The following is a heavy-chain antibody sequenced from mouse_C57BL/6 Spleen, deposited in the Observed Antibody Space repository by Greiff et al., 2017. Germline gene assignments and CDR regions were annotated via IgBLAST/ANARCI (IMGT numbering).Heavy chain of an antibody. CDR3: ARESTYYAMDY. J-gene: IGHJ4*01. Sequence: EVQLQQSVAELVRPGASVKLSCTASGFNIKNTYMPWVKQRPEQGLEWIGRIDPANGNTKYAPKFQGKATITADPASNTAYQQLSSLTSEDTAIYYCARESTYYAMDYWGQGTSVTVSS. D-gene: IGHD5-1*01. V-gene: IGHV14-3*01. CDR2: IDPANGNT. CDR1: GFNIKNTY.